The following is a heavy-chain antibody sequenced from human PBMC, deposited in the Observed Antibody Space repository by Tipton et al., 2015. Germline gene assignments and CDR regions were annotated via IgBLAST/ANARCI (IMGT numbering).Heavy chain of an antibody. CDR3: ARGGNNWFDP. CDR2: IYYRGNT. J-gene: IGHJ5*02. D-gene: IGHD2-15*01. V-gene: IGHV4-59*06. Sequence: TLSLTCTVSGGSISHYYWSWIRQPPGKGLEWFGHIYYRGNTYYSPSLKSRIAISLDTSKNQFSLMLRSVTAADTAFYYCARGGNNWFDPWGQGTLVTVSS. CDR1: GGSISHYY.